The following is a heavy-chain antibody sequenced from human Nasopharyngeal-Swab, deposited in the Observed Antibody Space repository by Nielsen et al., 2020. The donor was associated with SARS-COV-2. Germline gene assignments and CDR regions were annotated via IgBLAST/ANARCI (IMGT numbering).Heavy chain of an antibody. CDR1: GFTVSSNY. D-gene: IGHD1-26*01. Sequence: GGSLRLSCAASGFTVSSNYMSWVRQAPGKGLEWVSAISGSGGSTYYADSVKGRFTISRDNSKNTLYLQMNSLRAEDTAVYYCAKTMGARKGVTNWFDPWGQGTLVTVSS. V-gene: IGHV3-23*01. CDR3: AKTMGARKGVTNWFDP. CDR2: ISGSGGST. J-gene: IGHJ5*02.